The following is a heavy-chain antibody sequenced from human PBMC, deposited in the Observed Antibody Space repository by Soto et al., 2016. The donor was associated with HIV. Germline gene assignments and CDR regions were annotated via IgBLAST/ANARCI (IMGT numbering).Heavy chain of an antibody. D-gene: IGHD3-22*01. Sequence: QVQLVQSGAEVKKPGSSVKVSCKASGGTFSRYAISWERQAPGQGLEWMGGIIPIFGTVNYAQKFQGRVTITADESTSTAYMELSSLRSEDTAVYYCARRYDSSGYYPGGFDPWGQGTLVTVSS. J-gene: IGHJ5*02. V-gene: IGHV1-69*13. CDR1: GGTFSRYA. CDR3: ARRYDSSGYYPGGFDP. CDR2: IIPIFGTV.